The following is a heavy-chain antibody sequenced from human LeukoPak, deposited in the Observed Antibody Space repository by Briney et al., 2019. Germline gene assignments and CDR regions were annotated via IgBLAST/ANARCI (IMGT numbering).Heavy chain of an antibody. CDR2: FDPEDGGT. CDR3: ATGRGYNVYYCAY. D-gene: IGHD5-24*01. Sequence: ASVKVSCKVSGYTLTELSMHWVRQAPGKGLEWMGGFDPEDGGTIYAQKFQGRVTMTEDTSTDTAYMELRSLRSEDTAVYYCATGRGYNVYYCAYWGQGTLVTVSS. V-gene: IGHV1-24*01. CDR1: GYTLTELS. J-gene: IGHJ4*02.